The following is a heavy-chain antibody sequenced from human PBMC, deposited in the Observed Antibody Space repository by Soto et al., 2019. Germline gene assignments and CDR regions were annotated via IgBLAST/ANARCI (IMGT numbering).Heavy chain of an antibody. J-gene: IGHJ3*02. CDR1: GYTFTSYG. CDR2: ISAYNGNT. V-gene: IGHV1-18*01. D-gene: IGHD4-17*01. Sequence: QVQLVQSGAEVKKPGASVKVSCKASGYTFTSYGISWVRQAPGQGLEWMGWISAYNGNTNYAQKLQGRVTMTTDPATSTAYMELRSLRSAETAVYFCARGGAPYGDYDAFDIWGQGTMVTVSS. CDR3: ARGGAPYGDYDAFDI.